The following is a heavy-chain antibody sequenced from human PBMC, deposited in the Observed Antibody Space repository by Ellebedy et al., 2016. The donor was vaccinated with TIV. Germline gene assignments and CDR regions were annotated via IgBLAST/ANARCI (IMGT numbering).Heavy chain of an antibody. CDR1: GGSISSGGYY. CDR2: IYYSGST. J-gene: IGHJ4*02. D-gene: IGHD4-23*01. V-gene: IGHV4-31*03. Sequence: MPSETLSLTFSVSGGSISSGGYYWTWIRQLPGQGLEWIGYIYYSGSTFYNPSLRGRISLSVDPSQNHFSLHMSSVTAADTAVYFCARVSRKRGNSVVPGYYDSWGQGTLVTVSS. CDR3: ARVSRKRGNSVVPGYYDS.